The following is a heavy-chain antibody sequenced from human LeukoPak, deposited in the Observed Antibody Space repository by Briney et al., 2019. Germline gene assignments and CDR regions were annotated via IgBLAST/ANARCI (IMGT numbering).Heavy chain of an antibody. Sequence: PGGSLRLSYAASGFTFSSYSMNWVRQAPGKGLEWVSSISSSSSYIYYADSVKGRFTISRDNAKNSLYLQMNSLRAEDTAVYYCARRDIVLMVYPDYWGQGTLVTVSS. CDR3: ARRDIVLMVYPDY. CDR2: ISSSSSYI. J-gene: IGHJ4*02. V-gene: IGHV3-21*01. D-gene: IGHD2-8*01. CDR1: GFTFSSYS.